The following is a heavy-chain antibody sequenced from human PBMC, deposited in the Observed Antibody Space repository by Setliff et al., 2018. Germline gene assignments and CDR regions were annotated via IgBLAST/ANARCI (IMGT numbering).Heavy chain of an antibody. V-gene: IGHV1-18*01. Sequence: GASVKVSCKASGYTFTSYGISWVRQAPGQGLEWMGWISAYNGYTNYAQKLQGRVTMTTDTSTSTAYMELRSLRSDDTAVYYCARDHVYGSQYYYYYYGMDVWGQGTTVTVSS. CDR3: ARDHVYGSQYYYYYYGMDV. CDR2: ISAYNGYT. CDR1: GYTFTSYG. J-gene: IGHJ6*02. D-gene: IGHD3-10*01.